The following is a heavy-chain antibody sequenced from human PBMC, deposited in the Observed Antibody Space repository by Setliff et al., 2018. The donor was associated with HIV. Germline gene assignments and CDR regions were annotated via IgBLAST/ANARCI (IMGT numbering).Heavy chain of an antibody. Sequence: ASVKVSCKTSGYTFNSYAISWVRQAPGQGLEWVGWISAYNGNRNYAKKFQGRVTVTKDSSTSIAYMELRNLRSDDTAVYYCASHPPWLDRAEYFQHWGQGTLVTVSS. CDR2: ISAYNGNR. V-gene: IGHV1-18*01. J-gene: IGHJ1*01. CDR3: ASHPPWLDRAEYFQH. D-gene: IGHD6-19*01. CDR1: GYTFNSYA.